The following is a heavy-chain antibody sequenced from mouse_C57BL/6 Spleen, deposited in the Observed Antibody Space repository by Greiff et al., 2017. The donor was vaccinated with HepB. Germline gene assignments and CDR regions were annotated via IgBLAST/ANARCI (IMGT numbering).Heavy chain of an antibody. CDR3: ARRDYGYAMEY. CDR2: INPYNGDT. Sequence: EVKLVESGPELVKPGDSVKISCKASGYSFTGYFMNWVMQSHGESLEWIGRINPYNGDTFYNQKFKGKATLTVDKSSSTAHMELRSLTSEDAAVYYCARRDYGYAMEYWGQGTTVTVAS. CDR1: GYSFTGYF. J-gene: IGHJ4*01. D-gene: IGHD1-1*02. V-gene: IGHV1-20*01.